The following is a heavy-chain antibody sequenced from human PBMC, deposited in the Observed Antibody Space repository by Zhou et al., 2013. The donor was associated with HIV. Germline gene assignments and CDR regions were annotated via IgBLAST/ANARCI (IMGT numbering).Heavy chain of an antibody. J-gene: IGHJ4*02. V-gene: IGHV1-69*05. CDR1: GGTFGSYG. D-gene: IGHD3-3*01. CDR3: ARGLDVLRFFVSTL. Sequence: QVQLVQSGAEVKKPGSSVKVSCKASGGTFGSYGLSWVRQAPGQGLEWMGGIIPVFGTAKYAQKFQGRVTITTDESSSTAYMELSSLRSDDTAVYFCARGLDVLRFFVSTLWGQGTLVTVSS. CDR2: IIPVFGTA.